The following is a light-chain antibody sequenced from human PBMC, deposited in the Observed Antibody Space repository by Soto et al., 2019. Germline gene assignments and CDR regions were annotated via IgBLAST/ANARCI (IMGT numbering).Light chain of an antibody. Sequence: EILLTESPDTLSLSPGERATLSCGAAQSVGTRLAWYQHKTGQAPRLLISGASSRATGIPDRFTGSGSETSFTLTISRLEPEDFALYYCQHYQSGHPITFGQGTRLEIK. V-gene: IGKV3-20*01. CDR1: QSVGTR. CDR2: GAS. CDR3: QHYQSGHPIT. J-gene: IGKJ5*01.